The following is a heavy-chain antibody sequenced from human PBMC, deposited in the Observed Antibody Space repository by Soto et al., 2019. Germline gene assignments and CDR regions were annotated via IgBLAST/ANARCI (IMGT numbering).Heavy chain of an antibody. Sequence: SVKVSCKASGGTFSSYAISWVRQAPGQGLEWMGGIIPIFGTANYAQKFQGRVTITADESTSTAYMELSSLRSEDTAVYYCARDVYGGADYSPWGQGTLVTVSS. CDR1: GGTFSSYA. CDR2: IIPIFGTA. CDR3: ARDVYGGADYSP. D-gene: IGHD4-17*01. J-gene: IGHJ5*02. V-gene: IGHV1-69*13.